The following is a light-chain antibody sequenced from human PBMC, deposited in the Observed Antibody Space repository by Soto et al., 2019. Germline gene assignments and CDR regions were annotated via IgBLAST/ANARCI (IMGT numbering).Light chain of an antibody. CDR2: AAS. Sequence: DIRMTQSPSSLSGSAGERVTITCGASQSISSYLNWYQQKPGKAPNLLIYAASSLQSGVPSRFSGSGSGTDFALTISSLKPQDFANYYCQQSYSTHSWTFGQGTKVDIK. CDR3: QQSYSTHSWT. V-gene: IGKV1-39*01. CDR1: QSISSY. J-gene: IGKJ1*01.